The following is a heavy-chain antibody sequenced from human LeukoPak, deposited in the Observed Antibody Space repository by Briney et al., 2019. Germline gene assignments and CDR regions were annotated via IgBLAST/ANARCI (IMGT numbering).Heavy chain of an antibody. CDR3: VRELRGGYFDF. Sequence: ASVKVSCKASGYTFTDYYIHWVRQAPGRGPEYVGVFYPSAGTSHSPQRFRGRVTLTSDTSASTVYVEVGSLKPEDTAIYYCVRELRGGYFDFWGQGTLVTVSS. CDR2: FYPSAGTS. CDR1: GYTFTDYY. V-gene: IGHV1-46*03. J-gene: IGHJ4*02. D-gene: IGHD2-21*01.